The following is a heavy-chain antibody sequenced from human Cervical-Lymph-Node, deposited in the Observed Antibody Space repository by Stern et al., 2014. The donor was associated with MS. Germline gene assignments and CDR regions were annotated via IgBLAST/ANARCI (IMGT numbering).Heavy chain of an antibody. J-gene: IGHJ4*02. Sequence: VQLVQSGGGLVRPGESLRLSCVVSGFTFGSYWMTWVRQAPGKGLEWVANIKYDGSEKNYVDSVKGRFTISRDNAKNSLYLQMNSLRVEDTAVYXCARGYGSGYWGQGTRVTVSS. V-gene: IGHV3-7*01. D-gene: IGHD6-25*01. CDR1: GFTFGSYW. CDR3: ARGYGSGY. CDR2: IKYDGSEK.